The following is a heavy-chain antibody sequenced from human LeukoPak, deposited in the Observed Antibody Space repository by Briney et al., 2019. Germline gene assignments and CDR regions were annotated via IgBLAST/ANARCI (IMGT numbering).Heavy chain of an antibody. CDR1: GYTFTTYD. Sequence: GASVKVSCTASGYTFTTYDVTWVRQAPGQGLEWMGWISGYNGNTKYAQKVQGRVTMTTDTSTSTAYMELRSLRSDDTAVYYCARLMGQYQLRNWFDPWGQGALVTVSS. D-gene: IGHD2-2*01. CDR3: ARLMGQYQLRNWFDP. V-gene: IGHV1-18*01. J-gene: IGHJ5*02. CDR2: ISGYNGNT.